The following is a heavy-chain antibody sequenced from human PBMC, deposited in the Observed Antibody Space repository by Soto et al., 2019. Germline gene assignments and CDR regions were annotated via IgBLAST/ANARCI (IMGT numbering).Heavy chain of an antibody. CDR3: ARGVEMATVNAFDI. CDR2: IIPIFGTA. D-gene: IGHD4-4*01. CDR1: GGTFSSYA. J-gene: IGHJ3*02. Sequence: ASVKVSCKASGGTFSSYAISWVRQAPGQGLEWMGGIIPIFGTANYAQKFQGRVTITADESTSTAYMELSSLRSEDTAVYYCARGVEMATVNAFDIWGQGTMVT. V-gene: IGHV1-69*13.